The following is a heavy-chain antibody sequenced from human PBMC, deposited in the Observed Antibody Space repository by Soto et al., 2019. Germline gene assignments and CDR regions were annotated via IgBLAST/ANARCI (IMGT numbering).Heavy chain of an antibody. D-gene: IGHD5-18*01. CDR3: ARGYGRNFDY. CDR2: MYYSGSS. Sequence: LSLTCTVSGASISGSSYYWGWIRQPPGKGLEWIGSMYYSGSSHYNPSLKSRVTISVDTSKNQFSLKLSSVTAADTAVYYCARGYGRNFDYWGQGTLVTVSS. CDR1: GASISGSSYY. V-gene: IGHV4-39*07. J-gene: IGHJ4*02.